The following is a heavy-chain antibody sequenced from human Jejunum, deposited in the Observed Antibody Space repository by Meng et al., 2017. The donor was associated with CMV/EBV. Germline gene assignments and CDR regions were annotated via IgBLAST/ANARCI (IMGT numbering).Heavy chain of an antibody. V-gene: IGHV2-5*02. Sequence: RNDSPLGVGWNRQPTGKALEWLTFIYWDDDKRYNPSLKNRLTITKDAPKNQVALTVTNMDPADTATYYCVHRKDYSGNWNGGSADFWGQGALVTVSS. D-gene: IGHD1-1*01. CDR3: VHRKDYSGNWNGGSADF. CDR1: RNDSPLG. J-gene: IGHJ4*02. CDR2: IYWDDDK.